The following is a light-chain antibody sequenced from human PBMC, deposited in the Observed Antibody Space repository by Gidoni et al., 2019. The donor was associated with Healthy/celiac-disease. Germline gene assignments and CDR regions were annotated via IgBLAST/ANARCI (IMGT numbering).Light chain of an antibody. Sequence: DIVMTQSPLSLPVTPGEPASISCRSSQSPLHSNGYNYLGWYLQKPGQSPQLLSYLGSNRDSGVPDRFSGSGSGTDFTLKISRVEAEDVGVYYCMQALQTPLTFXGXTKVEIK. CDR3: MQALQTPLT. V-gene: IGKV2-28*01. J-gene: IGKJ4*01. CDR2: LGS. CDR1: QSPLHSNGYNY.